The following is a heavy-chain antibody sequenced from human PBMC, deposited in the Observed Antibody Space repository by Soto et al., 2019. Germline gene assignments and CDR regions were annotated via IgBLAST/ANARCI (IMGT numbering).Heavy chain of an antibody. CDR1: GFTFSNYE. CDR3: AKGHSSGYYALDY. D-gene: IGHD3-22*01. J-gene: IGHJ4*02. CDR2: ISSSGSTI. Sequence: GSLRLSCAASGFTFSNYEMNWVRQAPGKGLEWVSYISSSGSTIYYADSVKGRFTISRDNSKNTLYLQMNSLRAEDTAVYYCAKGHSSGYYALDYWGQGTLVTVSS. V-gene: IGHV3-48*03.